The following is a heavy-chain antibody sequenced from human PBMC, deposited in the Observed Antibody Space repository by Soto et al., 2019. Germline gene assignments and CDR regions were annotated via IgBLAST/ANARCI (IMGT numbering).Heavy chain of an antibody. Sequence: LSLTCTVSGGSINSYYWSWIRQPPGKGLEWIGHIYYSGSTKYNPSLKSRVTISVDTSKNQFSLQLNSVTAADTALYYCAREGWPPRGNYYMDVWGKGTTVTVSS. J-gene: IGHJ6*03. CDR2: IYYSGST. CDR1: GGSINSYY. CDR3: AREGWPPRGNYYMDV. D-gene: IGHD2-15*01. V-gene: IGHV4-59*12.